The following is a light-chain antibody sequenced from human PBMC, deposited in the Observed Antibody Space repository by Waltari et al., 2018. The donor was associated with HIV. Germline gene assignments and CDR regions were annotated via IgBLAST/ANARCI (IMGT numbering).Light chain of an antibody. J-gene: IGLJ3*02. V-gene: IGLV1-40*01. CDR2: GNI. CDR3: QSYDSSLSAWV. CDR1: GSNLGAGYA. Sequence: QPVLTQPPSVSGAPGLGVTVPCTGSGSNLGAGYAVHWYQQLPRTAPKLLIYGNINRPSGVPDRFSASKSGTSASLAITGLQPEDEADYYCQSYDSSLSAWVFGGGTKLTVL.